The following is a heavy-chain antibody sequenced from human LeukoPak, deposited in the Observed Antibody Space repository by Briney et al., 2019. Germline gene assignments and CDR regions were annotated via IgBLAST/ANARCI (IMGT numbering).Heavy chain of an antibody. CDR1: GGTFSSYA. V-gene: IGHV1-69*01. J-gene: IGHJ2*01. CDR2: IIPIFGTA. D-gene: IGHD2-21*02. CDR3: ARGGDLAYCGGDCYLGWYFDL. Sequence: PVKVSCKASGGTFSSYAISWVRQAPGQGLEWMGGIIPIFGTANYAQKFQGRVTITADESTSTAYMELSSLRSEDTAVYYCARGGDLAYCGGDCYLGWYFDLWGRGTLVTVSS.